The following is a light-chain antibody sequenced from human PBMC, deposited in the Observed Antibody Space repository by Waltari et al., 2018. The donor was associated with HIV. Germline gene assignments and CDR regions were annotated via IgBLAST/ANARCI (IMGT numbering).Light chain of an antibody. Sequence: QSALTQPASVSGSPGQSITISCTGTSSDVGGYNYVSWYQQHPGKAPKLMIYDVSNRPAGVSNRFSGSKSGNAASLTISVLQAEDEADYYCSSYTSSSTLVCGAGTKLTVL. CDR2: DVS. V-gene: IGLV2-14*01. CDR1: SSDVGGYNY. CDR3: SSYTSSSTLV. J-gene: IGLJ2*01.